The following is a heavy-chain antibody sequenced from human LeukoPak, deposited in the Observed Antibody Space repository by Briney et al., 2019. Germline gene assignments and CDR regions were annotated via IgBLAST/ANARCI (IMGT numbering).Heavy chain of an antibody. V-gene: IGHV4-59*08. D-gene: IGHD3-10*01. CDR3: ATGGGDYFDN. CDR2: IYYSGSA. J-gene: IGHJ4*02. Sequence: PSETLSLTCTVSGGSIGSYYWSWVRQPPGKGLEWIGYIYYSGSANYSPSLKSRVTISVDTSKSQFSLRLSSVTAADTAVYYCATGGGDYFDNWGQGTLVTVSS. CDR1: GGSIGSYY.